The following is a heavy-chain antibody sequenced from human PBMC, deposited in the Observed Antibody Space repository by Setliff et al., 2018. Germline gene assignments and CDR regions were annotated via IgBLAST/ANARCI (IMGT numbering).Heavy chain of an antibody. D-gene: IGHD1-1*01. CDR3: ARGANSRGYYYGIDV. CDR2: IYSSGST. Sequence: SETLSLTCTVSGGSISSGDYYWSWIRQPPGKGLEWIGYIYSSGSTYYNPSLKSRVSISVDTSKNQFSLKLSSVTAADTAVYYCARGANSRGYYYGIDVWGQGTTVTVSS. J-gene: IGHJ6*02. CDR1: GGSISSGDYY. V-gene: IGHV4-30-4*02.